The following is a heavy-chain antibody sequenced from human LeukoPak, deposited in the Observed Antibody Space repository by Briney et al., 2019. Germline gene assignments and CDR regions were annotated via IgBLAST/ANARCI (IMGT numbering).Heavy chain of an antibody. CDR2: ISGSGGST. D-gene: IGHD2-15*01. CDR3: AKDRLRATYCSGGSCPFDY. CDR1: GFTFSSYA. Sequence: GGSLRLSCAASGFTFSSYAMSWVHQAPGKGLEWVSAISGSGGSTYYADSVKGRFTISRDNSKNTLYLQMNSLRAEDTAVYYCAKDRLRATYCSGGSCPFDYWGQGTLVTVSS. J-gene: IGHJ4*02. V-gene: IGHV3-23*01.